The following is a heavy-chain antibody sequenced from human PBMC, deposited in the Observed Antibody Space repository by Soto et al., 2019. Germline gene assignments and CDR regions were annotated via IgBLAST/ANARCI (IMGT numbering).Heavy chain of an antibody. J-gene: IGHJ6*02. D-gene: IGHD5-12*01. CDR3: ARGPSRDGYNRGNYYYGMDV. CDR2: IIPIFGTA. CDR1: GYTFTSYA. V-gene: IGHV1-69*13. Sequence: SVKVSCKASGYTFTSYAISWVRQAPGQGLEWMGGIIPIFGTANYAQKFQGRVTITADESTSTAYMEMSSLRSEDTAVYYCARGPSRDGYNRGNYYYGMDVWGQGTTVTVSS.